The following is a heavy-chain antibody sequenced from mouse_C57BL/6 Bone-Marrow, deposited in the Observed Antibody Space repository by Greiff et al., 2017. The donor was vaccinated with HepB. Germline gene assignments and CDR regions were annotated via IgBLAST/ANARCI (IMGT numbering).Heavy chain of an antibody. CDR1: GYSITSGYY. Sequence: DVKLVESGPGLVKPSQSLSLTCSVTGYSITSGYYWNWIRQFPGNKLEWMGYISYDGSNNYNPSLKNRISITRDTSKNQFFLKLNSVTTEDTATYYSASPSYYSNYWYFDVWGTGTTVTVSS. D-gene: IGHD2-5*01. V-gene: IGHV3-6*01. J-gene: IGHJ1*03. CDR3: ASPSYYSNYWYFDV. CDR2: ISYDGSN.